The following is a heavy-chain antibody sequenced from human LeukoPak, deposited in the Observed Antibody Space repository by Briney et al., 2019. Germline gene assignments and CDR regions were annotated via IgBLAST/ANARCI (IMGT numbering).Heavy chain of an antibody. CDR1: GFTFSSYS. J-gene: IGHJ6*03. CDR2: ISSSSSTI. CDR3: ARERRGGLSGSLGGLFASYHTYYYMDV. Sequence: GGSLRLSCAASGFTFSSYSMNWVRQAPGKGLEWVSYISSSSSTIYYADSVKSRFTISRDNAKNSLYLQMNSLRAEDTAVYFCARERRGGLSGSLGGLFASYHTYYYMDVWGRGTTVTVSS. V-gene: IGHV3-48*04. D-gene: IGHD3-16*01.